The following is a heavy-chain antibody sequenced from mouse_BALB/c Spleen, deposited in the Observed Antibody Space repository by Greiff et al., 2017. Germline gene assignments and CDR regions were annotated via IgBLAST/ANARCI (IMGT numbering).Heavy chain of an antibody. CDR1: GYSITSDYA. D-gene: IGHD2-2*01. V-gene: IGHV3-2*02. CDR2: ISYSGST. CDR3: ARGGLYGYDWYFDV. J-gene: IGHJ1*01. Sequence: EVKLMESGPGLVKPSQSLSLTCTVTGYSITSDYAWNWIRQFPGNKLEWMGYISYSGSTSYNPSLKSRISITRDTSKNQFFLQLNSVTTEDTATYYCARGGLYGYDWYFDVWGAGTTVTVSS.